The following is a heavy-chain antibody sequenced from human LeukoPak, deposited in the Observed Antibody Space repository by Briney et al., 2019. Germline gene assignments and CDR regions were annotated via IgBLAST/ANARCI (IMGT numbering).Heavy chain of an antibody. V-gene: IGHV3-64D*06. Sequence: GRSLRLSCSASGFTFSNYSMHCVRQAPGKGLESVSAISSNGGSTYYADSLKRRFTISRDNSRNTLYLQMSSLRAEDTAVYYCLSGDYWGQGTLVTVSS. CDR1: GFTFSNYS. CDR3: LSGDY. J-gene: IGHJ4*02. D-gene: IGHD3-10*01. CDR2: ISSNGGST.